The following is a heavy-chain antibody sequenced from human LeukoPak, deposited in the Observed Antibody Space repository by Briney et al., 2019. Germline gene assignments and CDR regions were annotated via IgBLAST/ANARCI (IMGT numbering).Heavy chain of an antibody. D-gene: IGHD2-2*01. Sequence: GGSLRLSCAASGFTFGSYWMSWVRQAPGMVLEWVANIKQDGSEKYYVDSVKGRFTISRDNAKNSLYLQMNSLRAEDTAVYYCARARQLRSWGQGTLVTVSS. CDR2: IKQDGSEK. V-gene: IGHV3-7*04. J-gene: IGHJ5*02. CDR3: ARARQLRS. CDR1: GFTFGSYW.